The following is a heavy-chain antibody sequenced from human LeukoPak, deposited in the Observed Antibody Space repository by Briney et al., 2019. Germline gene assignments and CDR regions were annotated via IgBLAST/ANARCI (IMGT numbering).Heavy chain of an antibody. D-gene: IGHD6-19*01. CDR3: ARDLDIAVAGTSDAFDI. CDR1: GFTFSSYE. J-gene: IGHJ3*02. Sequence: TGGSLRLSCAASGFTFSSYEMNWVRRAPGKGLEWVSYISSSGSTIYYADSVKGRFTISRDNAKNSLYLQINSLRAEDTAVYYCARDLDIAVAGTSDAFDIWGQGTMVTVSS. CDR2: ISSSGSTI. V-gene: IGHV3-48*03.